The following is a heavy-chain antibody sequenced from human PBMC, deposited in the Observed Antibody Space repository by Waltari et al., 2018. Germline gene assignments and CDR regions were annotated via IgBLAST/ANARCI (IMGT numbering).Heavy chain of an antibody. CDR1: GYTFTSYA. J-gene: IGHJ3*02. CDR2: INAVNGNT. Sequence: QVQLVQSGAEVKTPGASVKVSCKASGYTFTSYAMHWVRQAPGQRLEGMGWINAVNGNTKYSRKFQCRVTITRDTSSSTAYMELSSLRSEDTAVYDCERGGWENDAFDIWGQGTMVTVSS. CDR3: ERGGWENDAFDI. D-gene: IGHD1-26*01. V-gene: IGHV1-3*01.